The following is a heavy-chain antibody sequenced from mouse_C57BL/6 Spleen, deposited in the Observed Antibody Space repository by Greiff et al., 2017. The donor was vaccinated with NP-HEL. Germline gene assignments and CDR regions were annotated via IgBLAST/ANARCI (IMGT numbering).Heavy chain of an antibody. CDR2: ISSGSSTI. Sequence: EVQLVESGGGLVKPGGSLKLSCAASGFTFSDYGMHWVRQAPEKGLEWVAYISSGSSTIYYADTVKGRFTISRDNAKNTLFLQMTSLRSEDTAMYYCATSYYSNYGLAYWGQGTLVTVSA. V-gene: IGHV5-17*01. J-gene: IGHJ3*01. CDR1: GFTFSDYG. D-gene: IGHD2-5*01. CDR3: ATSYYSNYGLAY.